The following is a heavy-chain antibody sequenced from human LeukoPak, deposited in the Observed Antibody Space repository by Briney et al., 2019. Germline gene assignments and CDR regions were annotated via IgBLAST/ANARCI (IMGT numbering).Heavy chain of an antibody. CDR3: GRHFHGSGYVVDL. Sequence: SETLSLTCAVYGGSFSGYYWSWIRHPPGKGLEWIGEINHSGSTNYNPSLKSRVTISVDTTKNQFSLKLTSVTAADTAVYFCGRHFHGSGYVVDLWGQGTLVTVSS. V-gene: IGHV4-34*01. J-gene: IGHJ5*02. CDR2: INHSGST. CDR1: GGSFSGYY. D-gene: IGHD6-13*01.